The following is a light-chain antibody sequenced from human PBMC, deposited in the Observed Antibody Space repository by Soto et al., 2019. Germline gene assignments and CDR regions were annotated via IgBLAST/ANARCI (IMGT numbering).Light chain of an antibody. Sequence: QSALNQPASVSGSPGQSLTISFTGNSSDVGGYNYVSWYQQHPGKAPKLMIYDVSNRPSGVSNRFSGSKSGNTASLTISGLQAEDEADYYCSSYTSSSTLDVFGTGTKVTVL. CDR3: SSYTSSSTLDV. CDR2: DVS. CDR1: SSDVGGYNY. J-gene: IGLJ1*01. V-gene: IGLV2-14*01.